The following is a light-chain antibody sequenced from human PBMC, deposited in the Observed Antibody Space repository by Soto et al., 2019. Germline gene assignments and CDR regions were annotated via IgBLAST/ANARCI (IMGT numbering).Light chain of an antibody. CDR3: NSYTRDSHVI. V-gene: IGLV1-40*01. J-gene: IGLJ2*01. CDR2: ENT. Sequence: QSVLTQPPSVSGAPGQRVTISCTGSSSNIGAVFDVHWYQQVPGTAPKLLIYENTKRPSGVPDRFSGSKSGNTASLTISGLQAEDEADYYCNSYTRDSHVIFGGGTKVTVL. CDR1: SSNIGAVFD.